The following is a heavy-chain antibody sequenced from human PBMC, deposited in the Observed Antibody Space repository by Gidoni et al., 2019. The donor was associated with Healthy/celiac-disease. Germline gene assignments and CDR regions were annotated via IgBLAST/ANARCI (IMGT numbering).Heavy chain of an antibody. J-gene: IGHJ6*03. Sequence: QVQLPESGPGLVKPSETLSLTCTVSGGSISSYYWGWIRPPAGKGLEWIGRIYPSGSTVYNPSLKRRVTMSVDTSKNQFSLILSSVTAADTAVYFCARESQTGRAYMDVWGKGTTVSVSS. V-gene: IGHV4-4*07. CDR1: GGSISSYY. D-gene: IGHD1-26*01. CDR3: ARESQTGRAYMDV. CDR2: IYPSGST.